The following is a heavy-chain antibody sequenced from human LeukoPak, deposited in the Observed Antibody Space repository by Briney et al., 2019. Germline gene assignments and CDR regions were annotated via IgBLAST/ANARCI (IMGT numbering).Heavy chain of an antibody. CDR2: IYHSGST. CDR1: GFTFSNAW. V-gene: IGHV4-4*02. CDR3: ARGGPDSDFWSGYGFYYYYGMDV. J-gene: IGHJ6*02. D-gene: IGHD3-3*01. Sequence: PGGSLRLSCAASGFTFSNAWMNWVRQAPGKGLEWIGEIYHSGSTNYNPSLKSRVTISVDKSKNQFSLKLSSVTAADTAVYYCARGGPDSDFWSGYGFYYYYGMDVWGQGTTVTVSS.